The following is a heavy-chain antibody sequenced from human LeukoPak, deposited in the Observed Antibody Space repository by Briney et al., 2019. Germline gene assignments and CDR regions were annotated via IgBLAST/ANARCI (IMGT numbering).Heavy chain of an antibody. D-gene: IGHD3-10*01. V-gene: IGHV4-59*12. CDR1: GGSISGYY. CDR2: IYYSGST. J-gene: IGHJ3*02. Sequence: SETLSLTCSVSGGSISGYYWSWIRQPPGQGLEWIGYIYYSGSTNYNPSLKSRVIISRDTSKNQFSLKLSSVTAADTAVYYCARDLGYYGSGSNNDAFDIWGQGTMVTVSS. CDR3: ARDLGYYGSGSNNDAFDI.